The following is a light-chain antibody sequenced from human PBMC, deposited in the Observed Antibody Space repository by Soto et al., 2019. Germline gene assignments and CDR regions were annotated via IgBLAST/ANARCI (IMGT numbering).Light chain of an antibody. CDR2: DAS. Sequence: DIQMTQSPSSLSASVGDRVTITCQASQDIINYLNWYQQKPGKAPKLLIYDASNLETGVPSRFSGSGSGTDFTFTISSLQPEDIATYYCQQYDNHPRYTFGQGTKLEIK. CDR3: QQYDNHPRYT. CDR1: QDIINY. J-gene: IGKJ2*01. V-gene: IGKV1-33*01.